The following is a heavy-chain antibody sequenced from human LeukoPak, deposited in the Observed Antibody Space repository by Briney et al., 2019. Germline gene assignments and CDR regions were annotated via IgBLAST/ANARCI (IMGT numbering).Heavy chain of an antibody. V-gene: IGHV3-13*05. J-gene: IGHJ2*01. Sequence: PGGSLRLSCAASGFTFSIHDMHWVRQSTERGLEWVSAIGTAGDPHYPGSVKGRFTISRENAKNMLYLQMNSLRAGDTAMYYCARVSGSYYRYFDLWGRGTLVTVSS. CDR1: GFTFSIHD. D-gene: IGHD1-26*01. CDR3: ARVSGSYYRYFDL. CDR2: IGTAGDP.